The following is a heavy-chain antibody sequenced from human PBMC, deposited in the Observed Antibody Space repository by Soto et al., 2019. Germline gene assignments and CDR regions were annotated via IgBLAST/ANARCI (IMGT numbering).Heavy chain of an antibody. J-gene: IGHJ4*02. V-gene: IGHV3-23*01. CDR1: GFTFSSYA. D-gene: IGHD3-10*01. CDR3: AKDSQTVAYYYGSGSLDY. Sequence: GGSLRLSCAASGFTFSSYAMSWVRQAPGQGLEWVSAISGSGGSTYYADSVKGRFTISRDNAKNTLYLQMNSLRAEDTAVYYCAKDSQTVAYYYGSGSLDYWGQGALVTVSS. CDR2: ISGSGGST.